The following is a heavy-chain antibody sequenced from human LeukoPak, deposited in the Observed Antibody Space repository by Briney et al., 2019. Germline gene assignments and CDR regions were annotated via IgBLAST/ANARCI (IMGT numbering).Heavy chain of an antibody. D-gene: IGHD3-9*01. CDR3: ARRGDTYYDILTGSMDC. V-gene: IGHV1-46*01. CDR1: GYTFTSYY. J-gene: IGHJ4*02. CDR2: INPSGGST. Sequence: ASVKVSCKASGYTFTSYYMHWVRQAPGQGLEWMGIINPSGGSTSYAQKFQGRVTMTRDTSTSTVYMELSSLRSEDTAVYYCARRGDTYYDILTGSMDCWGQGTLVTVSS.